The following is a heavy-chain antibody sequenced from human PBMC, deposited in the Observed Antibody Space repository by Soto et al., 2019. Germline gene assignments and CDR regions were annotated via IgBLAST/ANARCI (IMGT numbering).Heavy chain of an antibody. Sequence: EVQLVESGGGLVQPGGSLRLSCAASGFTFSSYEMNWVRQAPGKGLEWVSYISSSGSTIYYADSVKGRFTISRDNVKNSLYLQMNSLRAEDTAVYYCARSVAMVRGVGYFDYWGQGTLVTVSS. J-gene: IGHJ4*02. CDR2: ISSSGSTI. CDR3: ARSVAMVRGVGYFDY. D-gene: IGHD3-10*01. CDR1: GFTFSSYE. V-gene: IGHV3-48*03.